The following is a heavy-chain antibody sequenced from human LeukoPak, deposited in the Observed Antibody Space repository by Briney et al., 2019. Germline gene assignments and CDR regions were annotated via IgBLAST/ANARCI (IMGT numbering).Heavy chain of an antibody. CDR3: AREGEARYYYDSSGYPDFDY. CDR2: INSDGSST. V-gene: IGHV3-74*01. J-gene: IGHJ4*02. D-gene: IGHD3-22*01. Sequence: HPGGSLRLSCAASGFTFSDYYMSWIRQAPGKGLVWVSRINSDGSSTSYADSVKGRFTISRDNAKNTLYLQMNSLRAEDTAVYYCAREGEARYYYDSSGYPDFDYWGQGTLVTVSS. CDR1: GFTFSDYY.